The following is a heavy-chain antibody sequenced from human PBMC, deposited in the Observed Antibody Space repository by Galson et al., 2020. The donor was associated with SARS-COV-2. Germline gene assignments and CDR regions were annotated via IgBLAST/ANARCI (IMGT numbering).Heavy chain of an antibody. V-gene: IGHV3-11*01. Sequence: NSGGSLRLSCAASGFTFSDYYMSWIRQAPGKGLEWFSYISSSGSTIYYADSVKGRFTISRDNAKNSLYLQMNSLRAEDTAVYYCARDLTYYDILTGYYPTYYGMDVWGQGTTVTVSS. D-gene: IGHD3-9*01. CDR2: ISSSGSTI. CDR1: GFTFSDYY. J-gene: IGHJ6*02. CDR3: ARDLTYYDILTGYYPTYYGMDV.